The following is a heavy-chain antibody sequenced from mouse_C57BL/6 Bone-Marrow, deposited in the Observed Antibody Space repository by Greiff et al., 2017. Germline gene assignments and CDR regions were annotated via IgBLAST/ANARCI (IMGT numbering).Heavy chain of an antibody. CDR3: AKVVSSHWYFDV. Sequence: VQRVESGAELAKPGASVKLSCKASGYTFTSYWLHWVKQRPGQGLEWIGYINPSSGYTKYNQKFKDKATLTADKSSSTAYMQLSILTYEDSAVYYCAKVVSSHWYFDVWGTGTTVTVSS. V-gene: IGHV1-7*01. D-gene: IGHD1-1*01. CDR1: GYTFTSYW. CDR2: INPSSGYT. J-gene: IGHJ1*03.